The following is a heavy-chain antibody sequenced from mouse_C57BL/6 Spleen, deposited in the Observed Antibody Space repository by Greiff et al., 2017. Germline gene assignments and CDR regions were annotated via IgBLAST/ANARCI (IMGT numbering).Heavy chain of an antibody. CDR1: GYTFTSYW. Sequence: QVQLQQSGTELVKPGASVKLSCKASGYTFTSYWMHWVKQRPGQGLEWIGNINPSNGGTNYNEKFKSKATLTVDKSSSTAYMQLSSLTSEDSAVYYCASYDYDGAWFAYWGQGTLVTVSA. CDR2: INPSNGGT. V-gene: IGHV1-53*01. D-gene: IGHD2-4*01. CDR3: ASYDYDGAWFAY. J-gene: IGHJ3*01.